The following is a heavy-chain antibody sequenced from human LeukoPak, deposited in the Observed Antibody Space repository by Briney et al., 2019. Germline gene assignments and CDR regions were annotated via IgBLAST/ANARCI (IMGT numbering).Heavy chain of an antibody. D-gene: IGHD3-10*01. J-gene: IGHJ3*01. CDR3: ARDKVGGYHGS. CDR2: INWNGGST. CDR1: GFTFDDYA. Sequence: GRSLRLSCAASGFTFDDYAMHWVRQAPGKGLEWVSGINWNGGSTGYADSVKGRFTISRDNAKNSLYLQMNSLRAEDTALYHCARDKVGGYHGSWGQGTMVTVSS. V-gene: IGHV3-9*01.